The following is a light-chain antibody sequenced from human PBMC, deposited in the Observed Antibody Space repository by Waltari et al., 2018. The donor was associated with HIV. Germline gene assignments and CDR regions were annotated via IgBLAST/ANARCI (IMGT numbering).Light chain of an antibody. CDR2: AAS. CDR3: HQTYSLPHT. V-gene: IGKV1-39*01. CDR1: QNINSY. Sequence: DIEMTQSPSSLSASVGDRVAITCLASQNINSYLNWYQVTPGKAPKLLIFAASNLHSGVPSRFSGNESATDFTLTVSSLQPEDFATYFCHQTYSLPHTFGQGTRLEIK. J-gene: IGKJ5*01.